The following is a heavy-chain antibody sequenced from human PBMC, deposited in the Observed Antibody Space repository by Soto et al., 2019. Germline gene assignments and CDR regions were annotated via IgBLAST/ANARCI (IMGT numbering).Heavy chain of an antibody. V-gene: IGHV3-23*01. CDR1: GFTFSSYA. Sequence: GGSLRLSCAASGFTFSSYAMSWVRQAPGKGLEWVSAISGSGGSTYYADSVKGRFTISRDNSKNTLYLQMNSLRAEDTAVYHCAKGGGGYSSSSYYFDYWGQGTLFTVSS. J-gene: IGHJ4*02. CDR2: ISGSGGST. D-gene: IGHD6-6*01. CDR3: AKGGGGYSSSSYYFDY.